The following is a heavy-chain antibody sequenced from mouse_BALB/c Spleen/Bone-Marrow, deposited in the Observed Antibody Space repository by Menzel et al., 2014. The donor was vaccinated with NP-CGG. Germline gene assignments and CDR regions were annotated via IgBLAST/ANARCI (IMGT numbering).Heavy chain of an antibody. D-gene: IGHD2-3*01. CDR1: GYTSTSYY. Sequence: QVQLKQSGAELVKPGASVKLSCKASGYTSTSYYMYWGKQRPGQGLEWIGEINPSNGGTNFNEKFKSKATLTVDKSSSTAYMQLSSLTSEDSAVYYCTRSDGYYVPHWYFDVWGAGTTVTVSS. J-gene: IGHJ1*01. CDR2: INPSNGGT. CDR3: TRSDGYYVPHWYFDV. V-gene: IGHV1S81*02.